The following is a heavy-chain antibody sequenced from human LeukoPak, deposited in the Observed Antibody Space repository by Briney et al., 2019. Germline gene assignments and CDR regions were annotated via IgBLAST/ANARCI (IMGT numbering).Heavy chain of an antibody. Sequence: GGSLRLSCAASGFTFSGSAMHWVRRASGKGLEWVGRIRSKANSYATAYAASVKGRFTISRDDSKNTAYLQMNSLKTEDTAVYYCTRAIKIAVAGAFDIWGQGTMVTVSS. CDR3: TRAIKIAVAGAFDI. V-gene: IGHV3-73*01. J-gene: IGHJ3*02. CDR1: GFTFSGSA. D-gene: IGHD6-19*01. CDR2: IRSKANSYAT.